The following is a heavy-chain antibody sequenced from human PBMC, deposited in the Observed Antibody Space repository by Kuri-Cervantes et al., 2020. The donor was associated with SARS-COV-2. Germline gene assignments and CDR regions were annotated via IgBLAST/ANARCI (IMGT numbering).Heavy chain of an antibody. CDR3: ARGTGSYYDFWSGSNFDY. Sequence: SETLSLTCTVSGGSISSYYWSWIRQPPGKGLEWIGYIYYSGSTNYNPSLKSQVTISVDTSKNQFSLKLSSVTAADTAVYYCARGTGSYYDFWSGSNFDYWGQGTLVTVSS. CDR2: IYYSGST. J-gene: IGHJ4*02. V-gene: IGHV4-59*12. CDR1: GGSISSYY. D-gene: IGHD3-3*01.